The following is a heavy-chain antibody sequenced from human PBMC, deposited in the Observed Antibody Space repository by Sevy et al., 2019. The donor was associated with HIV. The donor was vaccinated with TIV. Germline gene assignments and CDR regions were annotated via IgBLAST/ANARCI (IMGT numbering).Heavy chain of an antibody. CDR2: IYYSRST. Sequence: SETLSLTCNVSGDSISNYYWSWIRQPPGKGLEWIGYIYYSRSTNYNPSLKSRLTISKDTSQNQISLKLSSVTAADTAVYYCARALQSYYYGMDVWGQRTPVTVSS. J-gene: IGHJ6*02. D-gene: IGHD4-4*01. CDR3: ARALQSYYYGMDV. V-gene: IGHV4-59*01. CDR1: GDSISNYY.